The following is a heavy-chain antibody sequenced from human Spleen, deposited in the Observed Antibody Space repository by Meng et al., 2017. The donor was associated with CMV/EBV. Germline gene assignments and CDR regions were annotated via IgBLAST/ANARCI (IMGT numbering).Heavy chain of an antibody. CDR2: ISSTGNTI. J-gene: IGHJ6*02. CDR1: GFTFSTYD. Sequence: GGSLRLSCAASGFTFSTYDMNWVRQAPGKGLESVSSISSTGNTIYYADSVKGRFTISKDNAKNSLALQMNILRAEDTAVDYCARFSGNFGFGHLSYYFVMDDWGQGTTVTVSS. CDR3: ARFSGNFGFGHLSYYFVMDD. D-gene: IGHD3-10*01. V-gene: IGHV3-48*03.